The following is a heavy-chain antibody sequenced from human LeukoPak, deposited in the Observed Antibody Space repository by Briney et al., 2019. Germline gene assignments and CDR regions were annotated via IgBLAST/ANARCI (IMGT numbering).Heavy chain of an antibody. Sequence: PGRSLRLSCAASGFTFSSYGMHWVRQAPGKGLEWVAVIWYGGSNKYYADSVRGRFTISRDNSKNTLYLQMNSLRAEDTAVYYCAKDGCSSTSCSNGGWFDPWGQGTLVTVSS. V-gene: IGHV3-30*18. CDR1: GFTFSSYG. CDR2: IWYGGSNK. J-gene: IGHJ5*02. CDR3: AKDGCSSTSCSNGGWFDP. D-gene: IGHD2-2*01.